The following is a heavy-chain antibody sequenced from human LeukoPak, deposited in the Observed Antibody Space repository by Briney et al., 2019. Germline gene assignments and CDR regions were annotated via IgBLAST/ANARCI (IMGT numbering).Heavy chain of an antibody. J-gene: IGHJ3*02. Sequence: SETLSRTCTVSGGSISSGGYYWSWIRQHLGKGLEWIAYIYYSGSTYYNPSLKSRVTISVDTSKNQFSLKLSSVTAADTAVYYCARRIPSGSSRADAFDIWGQGTMVTVSS. D-gene: IGHD3-10*01. CDR1: GGSISSGGYY. CDR3: ARRIPSGSSRADAFDI. V-gene: IGHV4-31*03. CDR2: IYYSGST.